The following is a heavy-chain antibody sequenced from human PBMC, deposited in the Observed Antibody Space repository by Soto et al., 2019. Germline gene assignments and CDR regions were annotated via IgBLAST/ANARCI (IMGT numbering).Heavy chain of an antibody. Sequence: ASVKVSFKASGYTFTSYYMHWVRQAPGQGLEWMGIINPSGGSTSYAQKFQGRVTMTRDTSTSTVYMELSSLRSEDTAVYYCARARQRITMVRGPSMDGMDVWGQGTTVTVSS. V-gene: IGHV1-46*01. D-gene: IGHD3-10*01. CDR2: INPSGGST. J-gene: IGHJ6*02. CDR1: GYTFTSYY. CDR3: ARARQRITMVRGPSMDGMDV.